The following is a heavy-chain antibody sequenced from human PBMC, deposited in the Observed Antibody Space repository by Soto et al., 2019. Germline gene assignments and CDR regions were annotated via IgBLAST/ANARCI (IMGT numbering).Heavy chain of an antibody. V-gene: IGHV4-34*01. J-gene: IGHJ4*02. CDR1: GKSLSCYY. Sequence: QVQLQQWGAGLLKPSETLSLTCAVYGKSLSCYYWSWIRQPPGTALVWIGEINHSGNTNYNPSLKSRVTISVDTSKNQLFLNLSPVNAADTAMYYCARHHVRGRTIAGAAEFWGQGTQVTVSS. CDR3: ARHHVRGRTIAGAAEF. CDR2: INHSGNT. D-gene: IGHD1-26*01.